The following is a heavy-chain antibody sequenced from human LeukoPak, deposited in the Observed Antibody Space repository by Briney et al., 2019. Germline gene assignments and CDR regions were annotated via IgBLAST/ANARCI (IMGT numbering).Heavy chain of an antibody. Sequence: GGSLRLSCAASGVTFSSNAMSWGRQRPGKGLYWVSSISGSGGNTFYADPVKGRFPISRDNSKNTLYLQMNRLRAEDTAVYHCMMSLTAHYYYGMDVWGQGTAVTVSS. J-gene: IGHJ6*02. D-gene: IGHD2-21*02. CDR3: MMSLTAHYYYGMDV. V-gene: IGHV3-23*01. CDR1: GVTFSSNA. CDR2: ISGSGGNT.